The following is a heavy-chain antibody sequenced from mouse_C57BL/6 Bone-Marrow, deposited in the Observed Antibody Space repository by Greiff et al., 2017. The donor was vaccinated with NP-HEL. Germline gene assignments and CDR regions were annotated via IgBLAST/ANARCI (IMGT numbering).Heavy chain of an antibody. V-gene: IGHV7-1*01. Sequence: DVKLVESGGGLVQSGRSLRLSCATSGFTFSDFYMEWVRQAPGKGLEWIAASRNKANDYTTEDSASVKGRFIVSRDTSQSILYLQMNALRAEDTAIYYCARDASDYYYAMDYWGQGTSVTVSS. CDR2: SRNKANDYTT. D-gene: IGHD3-1*01. J-gene: IGHJ4*01. CDR1: GFTFSDFY. CDR3: ARDASDYYYAMDY.